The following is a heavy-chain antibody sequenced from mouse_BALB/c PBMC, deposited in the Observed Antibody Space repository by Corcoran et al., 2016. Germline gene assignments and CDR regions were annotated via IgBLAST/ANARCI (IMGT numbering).Heavy chain of an antibody. CDR1: GYTFSSYW. Sequence: QVQLQQSGAELMKPGASVKISCKATGYTFSSYWIEWVKQRPGHGLEWIGEILPGSGSTNYNEKFKGKATFTADTSSNTAYMQLSSLTSEDSAVYYCARKVTPFAYWGQGTLVTVSA. CDR3: ARKVTPFAY. J-gene: IGHJ3*01. D-gene: IGHD2-2*01. V-gene: IGHV1-9*01. CDR2: ILPGSGST.